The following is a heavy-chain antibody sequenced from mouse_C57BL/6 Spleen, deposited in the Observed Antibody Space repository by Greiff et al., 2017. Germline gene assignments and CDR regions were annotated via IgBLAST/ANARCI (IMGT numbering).Heavy chain of an antibody. V-gene: IGHV3-6*01. CDR2: ISYDGSN. J-gene: IGHJ2*01. CDR3: ASAAHYFDY. CDR1: GYSITSGYY. Sequence: EVKLLESGPGLVKPSQSLSLTCSVTGYSITSGYYWNWIRQFPGNKLEWMGYISYDGSNNYNPSLKNRISITRDTSKNQFFLKLNSVTTEDTATYYCASAAHYFDYWGQGTTLTVSS.